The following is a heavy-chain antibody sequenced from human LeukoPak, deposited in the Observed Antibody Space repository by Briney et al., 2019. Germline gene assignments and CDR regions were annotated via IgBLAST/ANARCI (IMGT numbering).Heavy chain of an antibody. J-gene: IGHJ4*02. V-gene: IGHV4-30-2*01. Sequence: SQTLSLTCAVSGGSISSGGYSWNWIRQPPGKGLEWIGYLYHTGSTYYNPSLKSRATISVDRSKNQFSLKLSSVTAADPAVYYCARVSGFCSSTNCHGDFDYWGQGTLVTVSS. CDR3: ARVSGFCSSTNCHGDFDY. CDR1: GGSISSGGYS. CDR2: LYHTGST. D-gene: IGHD2-2*01.